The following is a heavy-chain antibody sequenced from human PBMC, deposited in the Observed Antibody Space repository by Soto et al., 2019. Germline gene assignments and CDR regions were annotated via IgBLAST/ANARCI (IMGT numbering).Heavy chain of an antibody. V-gene: IGHV1-69*13. CDR2: IIPIFGTA. Sequence: SVKVSCKASGGTFSSYAISWVRQAPGQGLEWMGGIIPIFGTANYAQKFQGRVTITADESTSTAYMELSSLRSEDTAVYYCARLLVDTAMPQVDYWGQGTLVTVSS. CDR3: ARLLVDTAMPQVDY. D-gene: IGHD5-18*01. CDR1: GGTFSSYA. J-gene: IGHJ4*02.